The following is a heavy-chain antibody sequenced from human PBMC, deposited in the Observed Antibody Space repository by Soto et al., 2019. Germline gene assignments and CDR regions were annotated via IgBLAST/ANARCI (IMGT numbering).Heavy chain of an antibody. V-gene: IGHV4-4*07. J-gene: IGHJ5*02. CDR2: IYTSGST. CDR1: GGSISSYY. D-gene: IGHD3-10*01. CDR3: ARSWGFGEQNWFDP. Sequence: QVQLQESGPGLVKPSETLSLTCTVSGGSISSYYWSWIRQPAGKGLEWIGRIYTSGSTNYNPSLKSRVTRSVDTSKNQCSLKLSSVTAADTAVYYCARSWGFGEQNWFDPWGQGTLVTVSS.